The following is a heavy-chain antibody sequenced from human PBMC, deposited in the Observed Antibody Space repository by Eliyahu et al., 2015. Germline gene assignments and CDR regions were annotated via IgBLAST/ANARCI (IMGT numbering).Heavy chain of an antibody. V-gene: IGHV4-34*01. CDR2: VNHSGGP. J-gene: IGHJ5*02. Sequence: QVQLHQWGAGLLKPSETLALTCAVYGGSISGYYWXWLRQSPGKGLEWIGEVNHSGGPNYNPSLESRLTISVDTSKNQFSLKLTSVTAADTALYFCARGGIGAAAWGWFDPWGQGALVTVSS. D-gene: IGHD6-13*01. CDR3: ARGGIGAAAWGWFDP. CDR1: GGSISGYY.